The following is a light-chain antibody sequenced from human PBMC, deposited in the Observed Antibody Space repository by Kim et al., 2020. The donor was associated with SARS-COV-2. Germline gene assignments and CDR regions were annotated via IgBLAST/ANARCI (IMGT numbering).Light chain of an antibody. CDR3: QVWDSSSDHPV. CDR2: YDS. CDR1: IIGSKS. V-gene: IGLV3-21*04. J-gene: IGLJ3*02. Sequence: AGKTAWITCGRNIIGSKSVLCYQQKPCQAPVLVIYYDSDRPSGIPERFSGSNSGNTASLTISRVEAGDEADYYCQVWDSSSDHPVFGGGTQLTVL.